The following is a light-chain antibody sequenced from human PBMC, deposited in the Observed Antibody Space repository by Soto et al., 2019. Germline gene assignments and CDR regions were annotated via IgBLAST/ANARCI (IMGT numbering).Light chain of an antibody. V-gene: IGLV2-14*01. Sequence: QSALTHPASVSWSPGHSIAISGTGTSSDVGGYNFVSWYQQHPGKAPKFIIYQVSHRPSGVSSRFSGSKSGNTASLTISGLRAEEEADYYCTSFTSKSTYAFGTGTKVT. CDR1: SSDVGGYNF. J-gene: IGLJ1*01. CDR2: QVS. CDR3: TSFTSKSTYA.